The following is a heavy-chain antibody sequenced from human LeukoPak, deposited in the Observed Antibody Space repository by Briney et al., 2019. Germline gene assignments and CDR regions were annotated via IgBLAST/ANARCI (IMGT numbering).Heavy chain of an antibody. CDR3: AKELRIGYCSSTSCLDAFDI. CDR2: ISGSGGST. V-gene: IGHV3-23*01. D-gene: IGHD2-2*01. Sequence: GGSLRLSCAASGFNFNDYAMSWVRQAPGKGLEWVSAISGSGGSTYYADSVKGRFTISRDNSKNTLYLQMNSLRAEDTAVYYCAKELRIGYCSSTSCLDAFDIWGQGTMVTVSS. J-gene: IGHJ3*02. CDR1: GFNFNDYA.